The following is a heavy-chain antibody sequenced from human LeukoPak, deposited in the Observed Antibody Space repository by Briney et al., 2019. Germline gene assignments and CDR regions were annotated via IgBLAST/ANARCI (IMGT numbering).Heavy chain of an antibody. CDR2: ISAYNGNT. J-gene: IGHJ4*02. Sequence: GASVKVSCKASGYTFTSYGISWVRQAPGQGLECMGWISAYNGNTNYAQKLQGRVTMTTDTSTSTAYMELRSLRSDDTAVYYCARSDCSSTSCDGGSFDYWGQGTLVTVSS. D-gene: IGHD2-2*01. CDR1: GYTFTSYG. V-gene: IGHV1-18*01. CDR3: ARSDCSSTSCDGGSFDY.